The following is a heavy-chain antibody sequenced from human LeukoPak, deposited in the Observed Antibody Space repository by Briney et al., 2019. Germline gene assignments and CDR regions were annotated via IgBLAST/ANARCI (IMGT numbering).Heavy chain of an antibody. D-gene: IGHD6-6*01. CDR1: GFIFSSYS. CDR3: ARAAVLDF. J-gene: IGHJ4*02. Sequence: GGSLRLSCAASGFIFSSYSINWVRQAPGKGLEWLSYISSSSSAINYADSVKGRFTISRDNAKNSLYLQMNGLRGEDTAVYYCARAAVLDFWGQGTLVTVSS. CDR2: ISSSSSAI. V-gene: IGHV3-48*01.